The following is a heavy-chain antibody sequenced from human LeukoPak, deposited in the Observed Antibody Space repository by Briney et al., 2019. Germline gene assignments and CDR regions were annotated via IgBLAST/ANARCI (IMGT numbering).Heavy chain of an antibody. V-gene: IGHV1-46*01. CDR1: GYTFTSYY. CDR3: ARDISSPLVRPHDAFDI. CDR2: INPSGGST. D-gene: IGHD3-10*02. Sequence: GASVKVSCKASGYTFTSYYMHWVRQAPGQGLEWMGIINPSGGSTSYAQKFQGRVTMTRDTSTSTAYMELRSLRSDDTAVYYCARDISSPLVRPHDAFDIWGQGTMVTVSS. J-gene: IGHJ3*02.